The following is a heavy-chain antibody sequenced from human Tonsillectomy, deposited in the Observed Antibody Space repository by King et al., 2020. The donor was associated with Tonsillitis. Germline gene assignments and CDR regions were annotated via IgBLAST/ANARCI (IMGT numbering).Heavy chain of an antibody. CDR2: IKPENGGT. CDR1: GYTFTGYS. D-gene: IGHD6-19*01. J-gene: IGHJ4*02. CDR3: ARETGGWRAFDY. Sequence: QLVQSGAEVKNPGVSVRVSCQASGYTFTGYSLHWVRQAPGQGLEWMGWIKPENGGTNYAHKFDGRVTMTRDTSINTVYMELTGLRSDDTAIYFCARETGGWRAFDYWGQGALVTVSS. V-gene: IGHV1-2*02.